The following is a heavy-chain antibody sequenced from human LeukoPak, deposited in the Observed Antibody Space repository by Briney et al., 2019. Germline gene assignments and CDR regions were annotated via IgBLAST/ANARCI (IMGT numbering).Heavy chain of an antibody. D-gene: IGHD3-16*01. J-gene: IGHJ4*02. Sequence: SETLSLTCTVSGGSIGSYYWSWFRQPPGKGLEWIGYIYYSGSTSYNPSLKSRITVSVDTSKHQFSLNLSSVTAADTAVYYCARGDTFFDYWGQGTLVTVSS. V-gene: IGHV4-59*01. CDR2: IYYSGST. CDR3: ARGDTFFDY. CDR1: GGSIGSYY.